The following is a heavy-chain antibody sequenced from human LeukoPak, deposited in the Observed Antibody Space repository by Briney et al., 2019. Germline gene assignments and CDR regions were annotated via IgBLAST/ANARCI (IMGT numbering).Heavy chain of an antibody. Sequence: SETLSLTCTVSGGSISSSSYYWSWIRQPPGKGLEWIGEINHSGSTNYNPSLKSRVTISVDKSKNQFSLRLSSVTAADTAVYYCARESHYDSSGYNYFDLWGQGTLVTVSS. V-gene: IGHV4-39*07. J-gene: IGHJ4*02. CDR2: INHSGST. CDR1: GGSISSSSYY. D-gene: IGHD3-22*01. CDR3: ARESHYDSSGYNYFDL.